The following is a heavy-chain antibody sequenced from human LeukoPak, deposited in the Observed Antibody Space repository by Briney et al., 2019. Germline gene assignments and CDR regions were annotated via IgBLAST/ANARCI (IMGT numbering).Heavy chain of an antibody. Sequence: GASVKVSCKASGYTFTCYYMHWVRQAPGQGLEWMGWINPNSGGTNYAQKFQGRVTMTRDTSISTAYMELSRLRSDDTAVYHCARGLGFGELLYPFDYWGQGTLVTVSS. D-gene: IGHD3-10*01. CDR1: GYTFTCYY. CDR2: INPNSGGT. CDR3: ARGLGFGELLYPFDY. J-gene: IGHJ4*02. V-gene: IGHV1-2*02.